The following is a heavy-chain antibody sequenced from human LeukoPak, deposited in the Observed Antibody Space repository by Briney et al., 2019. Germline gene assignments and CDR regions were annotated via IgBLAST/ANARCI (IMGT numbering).Heavy chain of an antibody. CDR2: ISYDGSNK. D-gene: IGHD3-10*01. V-gene: IGHV3-30-3*01. J-gene: IGHJ6*02. CDR3: ATRTPLIRGIIRTYFYLGMDV. Sequence: GGSLRLSCAASGFTFSSYAMHWVRQAPGKGLEWVAVISYDGSNKYYADFVKGRFTISRDNSKNTLYLQMNSLRAEDTAVYYCATRTPLIRGIIRTYFYLGMDVWGQGTTVIVSS. CDR1: GFTFSSYA.